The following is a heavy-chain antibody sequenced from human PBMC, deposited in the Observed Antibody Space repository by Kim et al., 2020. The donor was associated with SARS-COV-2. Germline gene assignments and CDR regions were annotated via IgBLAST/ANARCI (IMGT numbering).Heavy chain of an antibody. CDR3: ARSVFGDNY. J-gene: IGHJ4*02. CDR1: GFTFSHDW. V-gene: IGHV3-7*01. CDR2: INQDESES. D-gene: IGHD3-10*02. Sequence: GGSLRLSCAASGFTFSHDWMTWVRQAPGKGLEWVANINQDESESYYVDSVKGRFTISRDNAKNSLYLQMNSLRVEDTAVYYCARSVFGDNYWGQGTLVSVSS.